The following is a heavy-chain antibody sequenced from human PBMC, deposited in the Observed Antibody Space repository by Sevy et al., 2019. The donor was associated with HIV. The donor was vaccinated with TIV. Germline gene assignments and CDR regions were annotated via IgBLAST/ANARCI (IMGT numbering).Heavy chain of an antibody. J-gene: IGHJ4*02. CDR1: GFTFDDHT. D-gene: IGHD3-16*01. V-gene: IGHV3-43*01. CDR2: ISWDGGST. CDR3: AKERASKGGGAYYFDY. Sequence: GGSLRLSCAASGFTFDDHTMHWVRQPPGKGLEWVSLISWDGGSTYYADSVKGRFTISRDNSKNSLFLQMNSLGARDTACYYCAKERASKGGGAYYFDYWGQGTLVTVSS.